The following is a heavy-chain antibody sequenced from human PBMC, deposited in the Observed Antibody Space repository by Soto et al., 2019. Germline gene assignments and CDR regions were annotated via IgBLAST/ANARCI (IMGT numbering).Heavy chain of an antibody. J-gene: IGHJ4*02. Sequence: SETLSLTSTVSGRSISSYYWSWIRQPPGKGLEWIGYIYYSGSTNYNPSLKSRVTISVDTSKSQFSLKLTSVTAADTAVYYCARYNAASGTYYFDFWGQGALVTVSS. D-gene: IGHD6-13*01. CDR1: GRSISSYY. CDR3: ARYNAASGTYYFDF. CDR2: IYYSGST. V-gene: IGHV4-59*12.